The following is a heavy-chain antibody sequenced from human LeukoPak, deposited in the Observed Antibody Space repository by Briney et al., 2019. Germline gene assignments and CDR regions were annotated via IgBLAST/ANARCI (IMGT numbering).Heavy chain of an antibody. D-gene: IGHD6-13*01. CDR1: GFTFTSYD. CDR2: ISSSGSTI. V-gene: IGHV3-48*03. J-gene: IGHJ4*02. Sequence: GGSLRLSCAASGFTFTSYDMNWVRQAPGKGLEWVSYISSSGSTINYADSVKGRFTISRDNTKNTLYLQMNSLRAEDTAVYYCARGPGITAAGRFDYWGQGTLVTVSS. CDR3: ARGPGITAAGRFDY.